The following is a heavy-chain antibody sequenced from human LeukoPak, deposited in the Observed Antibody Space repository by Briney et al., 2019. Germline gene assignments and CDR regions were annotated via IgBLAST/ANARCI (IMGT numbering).Heavy chain of an antibody. Sequence: PSETLSLTCTVSGGSISSGSYYRSWIRQPAGKGLEWIGRIYTSGSTNYNPSLKSRVTISADTSQNQFSLKLSSVTAADTAVYYCASRKLGNDYWGQGTLVTVSS. CDR2: IYTSGST. D-gene: IGHD7-27*01. V-gene: IGHV4-61*02. J-gene: IGHJ4*02. CDR3: ASRKLGNDY. CDR1: GGSISSGSYY.